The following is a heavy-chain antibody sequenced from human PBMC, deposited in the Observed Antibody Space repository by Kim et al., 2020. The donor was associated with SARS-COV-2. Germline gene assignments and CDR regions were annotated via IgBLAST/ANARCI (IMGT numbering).Heavy chain of an antibody. CDR3: ARLPYEILSGRRYYFDY. Sequence: LKSRVTIAVDTSKNQFSLKLSSVTAADTAVYYCARLPYEILSGRRYYFDYWGQGTLVTVSS. J-gene: IGHJ4*02. V-gene: IGHV4-31*02. D-gene: IGHD3-9*01.